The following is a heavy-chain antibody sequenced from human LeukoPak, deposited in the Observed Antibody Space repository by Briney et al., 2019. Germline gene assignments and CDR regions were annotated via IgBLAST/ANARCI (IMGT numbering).Heavy chain of an antibody. CDR1: GGSISSYY. D-gene: IGHD3-3*01. CDR2: IYYSGST. CDR3: VSKEGVVDAFDI. V-gene: IGHV4-59*01. Sequence: SETLSLTCTVSGGSISSYYWSWIRQPPGKGLEWIGYIYYSGSTNYNPSLKSRVTISVDTSKNQFSLKLSSVTAADTAVYYCVSKEGVVDAFDIWGQGTMVTVSS. J-gene: IGHJ3*02.